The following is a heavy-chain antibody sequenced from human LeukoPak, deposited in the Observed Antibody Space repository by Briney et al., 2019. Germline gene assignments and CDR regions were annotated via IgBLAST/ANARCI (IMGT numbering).Heavy chain of an antibody. D-gene: IGHD2-2*01. CDR2: IIPIFGTA. CDR3: ARGRTVPAANSRFDY. V-gene: IGHV1-69*05. CDR1: GGTFSSYA. Sequence: SVKVSCKASGGTFSSYAISWVRQAPGQGLEWMGGIIPIFGTANYAQKFQGRVTITTDESTSTAYMELSSLRSGDTAVYYCARGRTVPAANSRFDYWGQGTLVTVSS. J-gene: IGHJ4*02.